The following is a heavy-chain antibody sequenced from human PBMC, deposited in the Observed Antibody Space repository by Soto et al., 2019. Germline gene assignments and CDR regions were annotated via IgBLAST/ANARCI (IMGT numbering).Heavy chain of an antibody. CDR3: ARGPDR. CDR2: NFHNGST. J-gene: IGHJ5*02. Sequence: TLSLTCPVSGGPISSGAYPRSWIRQPPGKGLEWIGYNFHNGSTHHKPSLKSRATISVNSSKNPFSLKLSSLTSADPAVYYCARGPDRWGQGTMVTVSS. CDR1: GGPISSGAYP. V-gene: IGHV4-30-2*01.